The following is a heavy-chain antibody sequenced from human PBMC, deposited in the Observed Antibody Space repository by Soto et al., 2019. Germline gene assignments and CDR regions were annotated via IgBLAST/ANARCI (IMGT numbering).Heavy chain of an antibody. V-gene: IGHV1-18*01. J-gene: IGHJ4*02. CDR2: ISAYNGNT. CDR1: GYTFTSYG. CDR3: ARAIYDYVWGSYRPYYFDY. D-gene: IGHD3-16*02. Sequence: QVQLVQSGAEVKKPGASVKVSCKASGYTFTSYGISWVRQAPGQGLEWMGWISAYNGNTNYAQKLQGRVTMTTDTPTSTAYMELRSLRSDDTAVYYCARAIYDYVWGSYRPYYFDYWGQGTLVTVSS.